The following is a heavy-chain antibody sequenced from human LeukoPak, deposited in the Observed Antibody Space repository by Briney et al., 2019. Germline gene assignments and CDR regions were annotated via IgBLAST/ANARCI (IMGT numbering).Heavy chain of an antibody. CDR2: ISATGGTT. CDR1: GFTFSSYG. J-gene: IGHJ4*02. Sequence: PGGSLRLSCAASGFTFSSYGMSWVRQAPGKGLEWVSAISATGGTTYYADSVKGRFTISRDNSKNTLYLQMNSLRAEDTAVYYCAKSGATMVRGVIISEYYFDYWGQGTLVTVSS. D-gene: IGHD3-10*01. CDR3: AKSGATMVRGVIISEYYFDY. V-gene: IGHV3-23*01.